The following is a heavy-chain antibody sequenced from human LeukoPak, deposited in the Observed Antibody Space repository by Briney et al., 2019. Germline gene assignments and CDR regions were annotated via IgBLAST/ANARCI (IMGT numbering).Heavy chain of an antibody. CDR1: GGSISSYY. Sequence: SETLSLTCTVSGGSISSYYWSWIRQPPGKGLEWIGYIYYSGSTNYNPSLKSRVTISVDTSKNQFSLKLSSVTAADTAVYYCARHAVAYSGYGLDWFDPWGQGTLVTVSS. J-gene: IGHJ5*02. D-gene: IGHD5-12*01. CDR3: ARHAVAYSGYGLDWFDP. CDR2: IYYSGST. V-gene: IGHV4-59*08.